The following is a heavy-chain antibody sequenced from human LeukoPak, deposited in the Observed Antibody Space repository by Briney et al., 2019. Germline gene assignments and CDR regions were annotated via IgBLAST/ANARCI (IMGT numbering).Heavy chain of an antibody. CDR3: ARGEYSSSDFEY. J-gene: IGHJ4*02. V-gene: IGHV4-4*07. CDR2: IYTSGST. CDR1: GGSISSYY. D-gene: IGHD6-6*01. Sequence: PSETLSLTCTVSGGSISSYYWNWIRQPAGKGLEWIGRIYTSGSTTYNPSLKSRVTMSVDTSMNQFSLKLSSVTAADTAVYYCARGEYSSSDFEYWGQGTLVTVSS.